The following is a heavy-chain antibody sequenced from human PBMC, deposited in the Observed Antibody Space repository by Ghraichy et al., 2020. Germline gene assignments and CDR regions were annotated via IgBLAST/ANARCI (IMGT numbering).Heavy chain of an antibody. D-gene: IGHD3-3*01. V-gene: IGHV3-33*01. Sequence: GGSLRLSCAASGFTFSSYGMHWVRLAPGKGLEWVAVIWYDGSNKYYADSVKGRFTISRDNSKNTLYLQMNSLRAEDTAVYYCAREGWDDFWSGFFDPWGQGTLVTVSS. CDR1: GFTFSSYG. J-gene: IGHJ5*02. CDR2: IWYDGSNK. CDR3: AREGWDDFWSGFFDP.